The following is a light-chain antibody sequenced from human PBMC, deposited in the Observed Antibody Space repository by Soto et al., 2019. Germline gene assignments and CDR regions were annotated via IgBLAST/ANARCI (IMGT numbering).Light chain of an antibody. V-gene: IGLV2-8*01. CDR2: EVT. J-gene: IGLJ2*01. CDR3: SSYAGGNSVL. Sequence: QSALTQPPSASGSPGQSVTISCTGTSSDVGGYNYVSWYQHHPGKAPKLMIYEVTKRPSGVPDRFSGSKSGNTASLTVSGLQAEDEADYYCSSYAGGNSVLFGGGTKLTVL. CDR1: SSDVGGYNY.